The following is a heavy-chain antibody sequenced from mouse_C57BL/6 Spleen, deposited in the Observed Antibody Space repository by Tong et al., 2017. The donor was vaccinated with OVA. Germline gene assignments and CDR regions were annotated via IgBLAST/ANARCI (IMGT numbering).Heavy chain of an antibody. CDR3: ARHEDRTTVVDYYAMDY. V-gene: IGHV1-7*01. J-gene: IGHJ4*01. CDR2: INPSSGYT. CDR1: GYTFTSYW. D-gene: IGHD1-1*01. Sequence: VQLQESGAELAKPGASVKLSCKASGYTFTSYWMHWVKQRPGQGLEWIGYINPSSGYTKYNQKFKDKATLTADKSSSTVYMELSRLTSEDSAVYFCARHEDRTTVVDYYAMDYWGQGTSVTVSS.